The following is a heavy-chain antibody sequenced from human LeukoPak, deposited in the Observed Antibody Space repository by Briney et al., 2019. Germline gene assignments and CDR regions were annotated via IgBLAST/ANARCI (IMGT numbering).Heavy chain of an antibody. CDR2: ISYDGSNK. D-gene: IGHD1-26*01. CDR1: GFTFSSYD. V-gene: IGHV3-30*18. CDR3: AKEGSNGDFDY. J-gene: IGHJ4*02. Sequence: GGSLRLSCAASGFTFSSYDMHWVRQAPDKGLEWVTVISYDGSNKYYGDSVKGRFTISRDNSKNTLYLKMNSLRAEDTAVYYCAKEGSNGDFDYWGQGTLVTVSS.